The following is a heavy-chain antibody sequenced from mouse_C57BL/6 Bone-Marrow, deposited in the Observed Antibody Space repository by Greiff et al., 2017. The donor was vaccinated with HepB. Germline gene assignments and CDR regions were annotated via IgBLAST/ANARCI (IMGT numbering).Heavy chain of an antibody. D-gene: IGHD1-1*01. J-gene: IGHJ3*01. Sequence: EVQLQQSVAELVRPGASVKLSCTASGFNIKNTYMHWVKQRPEQGLEWIGRIDPANGNTKYAPKFKGKATLTADKSSSTAYMELRSLTSEDSAVYFCARHYGSSYRFAYWGQGTLVTVSA. CDR1: GFNIKNTY. CDR2: IDPANGNT. CDR3: ARHYGSSYRFAY. V-gene: IGHV14-3*01.